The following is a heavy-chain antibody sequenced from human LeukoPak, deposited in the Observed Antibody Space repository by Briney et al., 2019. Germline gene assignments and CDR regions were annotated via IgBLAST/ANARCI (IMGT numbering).Heavy chain of an antibody. J-gene: IGHJ1*01. CDR3: ARAGTYYYDSSGYYYSEYFQH. CDR2: INSDGSST. V-gene: IGHV3-74*01. Sequence: PGGSLRLSCAASGFTFSSYWMHWVRQAPGKGLVWVSRINSDGSSTSYADSVKGRFTISRDNAKNTLYLQMNSLRAEDTAVYYCARAGTYYYDSSGYYYSEYFQHWGQGTLVTVSS. CDR1: GFTFSSYW. D-gene: IGHD3-22*01.